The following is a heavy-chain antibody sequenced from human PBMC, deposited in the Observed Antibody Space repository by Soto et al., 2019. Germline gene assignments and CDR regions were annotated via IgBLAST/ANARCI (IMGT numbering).Heavy chain of an antibody. CDR2: ISSDGSNK. CDR1: GFTFRSHG. CDR3: ARGGVDSSMAMAFDY. V-gene: IGHV3-30*03. Sequence: QVQLVESGGGVVQPGRSLRLSCAAFGFTFRSHGMHWVRQAPCKGLEWVAVISSDGSNKYYADSVKGRFTISRDKSKNTLYLQMNSLRAGAAAVYYCARGGVDSSMAMAFDYWGQGTLVTVSS. J-gene: IGHJ4*02. D-gene: IGHD5-12*01.